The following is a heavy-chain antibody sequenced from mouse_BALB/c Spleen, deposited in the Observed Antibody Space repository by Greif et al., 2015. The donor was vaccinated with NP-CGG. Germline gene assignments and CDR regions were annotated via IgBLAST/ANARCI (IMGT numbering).Heavy chain of an antibody. V-gene: IGHV14-3*02. D-gene: IGHD2-12*01. CDR1: GFNIKDTY. CDR2: IDPANVNL. CDR3: ANAYYKALGLSY. Sequence: VQLQQSGAVLVKPGASVKLSCRASGFNIKDTYTHWVKQRPEQGLEWIGRIDPANVNLKYDPKFQGKATITTDASSNTACLQLSSLTSEDTAVHYWANAYYKALGLSYWGQGTLVTVSS. J-gene: IGHJ3*01.